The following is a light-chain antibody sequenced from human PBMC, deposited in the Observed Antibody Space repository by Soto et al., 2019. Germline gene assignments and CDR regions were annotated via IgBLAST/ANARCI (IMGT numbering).Light chain of an antibody. CDR2: DVS. J-gene: IGLJ1*01. Sequence: QSALTQPHSVSGSPGQSVTISCTGTSSDVGGYNYVSWYQHHPGKAPKLIIYDVSERPSGVPDRFSGSKSGNTGNTASLTISGLQAEDEADYYCCSYADSYTHVFGSGTKLTVL. V-gene: IGLV2-11*01. CDR3: CSYADSYTHV. CDR1: SSDVGGYNY.